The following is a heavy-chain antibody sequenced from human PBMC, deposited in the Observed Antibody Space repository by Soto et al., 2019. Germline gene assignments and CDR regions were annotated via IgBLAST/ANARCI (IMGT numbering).Heavy chain of an antibody. J-gene: IGHJ6*02. Sequence: VGSLRLSCAASVFTFRSYGIHCVRHSPGKGLEWVAVISYDGSNKYYADFVKGRFTISRDNSKNTVYLQMNSLRAEDTAVYYCAKDRVLRFINYYGLEVWGQGTTVTVSS. D-gene: IGHD3-3*01. V-gene: IGHV3-30*18. CDR3: AKDRVLRFINYYGLEV. CDR2: ISYDGSNK. CDR1: VFTFRSYG.